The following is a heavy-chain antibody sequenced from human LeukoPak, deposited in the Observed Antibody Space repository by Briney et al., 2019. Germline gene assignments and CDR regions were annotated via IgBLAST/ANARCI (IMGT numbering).Heavy chain of an antibody. CDR2: MKPNTGDT. J-gene: IGHJ5*02. CDR3: ARMHYYDTINPNWFDH. Sequence: ASVKVSCKASGYTFTSYDINWVRQATGQGLEWMGWMKPNTGDTGYAQKLQGRVTMTRNTSTGTAYMELSSLTSEDTAVYYCARMHYYDTINPNWFDHWGQGTLVTVSS. D-gene: IGHD3-22*01. V-gene: IGHV1-8*01. CDR1: GYTFTSYD.